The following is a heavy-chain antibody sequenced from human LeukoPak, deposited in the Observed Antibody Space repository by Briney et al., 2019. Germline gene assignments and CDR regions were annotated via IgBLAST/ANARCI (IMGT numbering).Heavy chain of an antibody. CDR3: AKDRITIFGVVIDLDY. D-gene: IGHD3-3*01. CDR2: ISGSGGST. J-gene: IGHJ4*02. CDR1: GFTFSSYA. V-gene: IGHV3-23*01. Sequence: GGSLRLSCAASGFTFSSYAMSWVRQAPGKGLEWVSAISGSGGSTYYADPMKGRFTISRDNSKNTLYLQMNSLRAEDTAVYYCAKDRITIFGVVIDLDYWGQGTLVTVSS.